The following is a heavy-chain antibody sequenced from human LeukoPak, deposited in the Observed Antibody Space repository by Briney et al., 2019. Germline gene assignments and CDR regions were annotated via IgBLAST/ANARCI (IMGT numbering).Heavy chain of an antibody. CDR2: ISYDGSNK. D-gene: IGHD3-22*01. CDR1: GFTFSSYA. J-gene: IGHJ2*01. V-gene: IGHV3-30-3*01. Sequence: GRSLRLSCAASGFTFSSYAMHWVRQAPGKGLEWVAVISYDGSNKYYADSVKGRFTISRGNSKNTLYLQMNSLRAEDTAVYYCARVRLYDSSGYYPDNWYFDLWGRGTLVTVSS. CDR3: ARVRLYDSSGYYPDNWYFDL.